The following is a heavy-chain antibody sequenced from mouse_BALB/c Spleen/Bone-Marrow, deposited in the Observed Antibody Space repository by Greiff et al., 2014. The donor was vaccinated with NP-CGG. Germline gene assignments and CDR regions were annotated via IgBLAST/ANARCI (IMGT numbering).Heavy chain of an antibody. CDR2: ISSGSSTI. V-gene: IGHV5-17*02. J-gene: IGHJ2*01. Sequence: DVKLVESGGGLVQPGGSRKLSCAASGFTFSSFGMHWVRQAPEKGLEWVAYISSGSSTIYYADTVMGRFTISRGNPKNTLFLQMTSLRSEDTATYYCARSGSSSGYFDYWGQGTTLTVSS. CDR1: GFTFSSFG. D-gene: IGHD1-1*01. CDR3: ARSGSSSGYFDY.